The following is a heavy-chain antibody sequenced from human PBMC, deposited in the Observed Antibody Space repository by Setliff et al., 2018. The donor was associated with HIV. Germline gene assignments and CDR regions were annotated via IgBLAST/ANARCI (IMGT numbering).Heavy chain of an antibody. D-gene: IGHD6-19*01. J-gene: IGHJ6*02. Sequence: SVKVSCKASGGTFSSYGISGVRQAPGQGLEWMGAIIPMFGTGFYAQKFQGRVTITTDESRTTSYMELSSLRFEATAVYFCARVAHSSSYHYYGMDVWGQGTTVTVSS. CDR1: GGTFSSYG. V-gene: IGHV1-69*05. CDR3: ARVAHSSSYHYYGMDV. CDR2: IIPMFGTG.